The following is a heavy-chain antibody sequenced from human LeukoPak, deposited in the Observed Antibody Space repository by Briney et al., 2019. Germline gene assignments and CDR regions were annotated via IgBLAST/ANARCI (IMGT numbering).Heavy chain of an antibody. CDR1: GYTFTDYW. CDR3: ACRLLLGTRFEP. D-gene: IGHD2-21*01. CDR2: IYPGDSRT. J-gene: IGHJ5*02. Sequence: GESLQISCKASGYTFTDYWIGWVRQMPRKGLEWMAVIYPGDSRTRYNPSFQGQVTISADRSINTAYLKWSNLRASDTALYFCACRLLLGTRFEPWGQGTLVAVSS. V-gene: IGHV5-51*01.